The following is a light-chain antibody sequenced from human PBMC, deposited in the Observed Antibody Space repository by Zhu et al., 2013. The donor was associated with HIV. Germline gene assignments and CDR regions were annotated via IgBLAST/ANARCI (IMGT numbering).Light chain of an antibody. Sequence: DIQMTQSPSSVSASVGDRVTITCRASQDIKTFLAWYQQTPGKAPKLLISAASRLQSGVSSRFSGSGSGSDFTLTISSLQPEDFGTYYCQQGNSFPFTFGPGTKVEIK. J-gene: IGKJ3*01. V-gene: IGKV1-12*01. CDR2: AAS. CDR1: QDIKTF. CDR3: QQGNSFPFT.